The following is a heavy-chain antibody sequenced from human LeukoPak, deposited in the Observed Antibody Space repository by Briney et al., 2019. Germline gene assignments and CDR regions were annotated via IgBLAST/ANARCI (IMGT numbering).Heavy chain of an antibody. D-gene: IGHD6-19*01. V-gene: IGHV3-9*01. Sequence: PGGSLRLSCAASGFTFDDYAMHWVRQAPGKGLEWVSGISWNSGSIGYADSVKGRFTISRDNAKNSLYLQMNSLRAEGTALYYCAKGKTGIAVAGTVDYWGQGTLVTVSS. CDR3: AKGKTGIAVAGTVDY. J-gene: IGHJ4*02. CDR1: GFTFDDYA. CDR2: ISWNSGSI.